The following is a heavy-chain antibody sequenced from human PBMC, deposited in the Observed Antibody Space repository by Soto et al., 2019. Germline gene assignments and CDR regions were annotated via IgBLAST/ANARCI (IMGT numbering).Heavy chain of an antibody. J-gene: IGHJ6*02. Sequence: QAQLEQSGGEVKKPGSSVKVSCKASRVAFSKFIVTWVRQAPGLGLEWVGGIIPIFGTANYAQKCQGRVTITADESTSTSYMEVNNLRSEDTAVYYCAKVRYSSPIGYYYGMDVWGQGTTVTVSS. V-gene: IGHV1-69*01. D-gene: IGHD6-19*01. CDR3: AKVRYSSPIGYYYGMDV. CDR2: IIPIFGTA. CDR1: RVAFSKFI.